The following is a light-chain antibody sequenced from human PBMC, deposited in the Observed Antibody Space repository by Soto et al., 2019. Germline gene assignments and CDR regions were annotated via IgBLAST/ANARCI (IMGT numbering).Light chain of an antibody. J-gene: IGKJ1*01. CDR2: DAS. CDR3: QQYGSSPRT. Sequence: EIVLTQSPGTLSLSPGDRATLSCRASRSVSGSYLAWYQQKPGQAPRLLIYDASSRAAGFPDRFSGSGSGTDFTLTISRLEPEDFAVYYCQQYGSSPRTFGQGTKVDIK. CDR1: RSVSGSY. V-gene: IGKV3-20*01.